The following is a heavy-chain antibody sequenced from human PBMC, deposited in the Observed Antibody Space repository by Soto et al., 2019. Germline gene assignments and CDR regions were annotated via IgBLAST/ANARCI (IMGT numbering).Heavy chain of an antibody. Sequence: SVKVSCKASGGTFSSYAISWVRQAPGQGLEWMGGIIPIFGTANYAQKFQGRVTITADESTSTAYMELSSLRSEDTAVYYCARDQLRYFDWLIQSGGMDVSGQGTTVTVSS. CDR3: ARDQLRYFDWLIQSGGMDV. D-gene: IGHD3-9*01. CDR1: GGTFSSYA. CDR2: IIPIFGTA. V-gene: IGHV1-69*13. J-gene: IGHJ6*02.